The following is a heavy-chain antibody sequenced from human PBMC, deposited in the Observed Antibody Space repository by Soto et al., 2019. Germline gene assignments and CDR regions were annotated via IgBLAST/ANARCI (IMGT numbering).Heavy chain of an antibody. Sequence: EMQLVESGGGLVQPGGSLRLSCAASGFTFSACWMSWVRQPPGKGLEWVANINQEGSDKHYVDSVKGRLTISRDNGKNSLYLQMNGLQAEDTAVYYCVKCGGSFEYWGQGTLVTVSS. CDR2: INQEGSDK. J-gene: IGHJ4*02. D-gene: IGHD3-10*01. CDR1: GFTFSACW. CDR3: VKCGGSFEY. V-gene: IGHV3-7*03.